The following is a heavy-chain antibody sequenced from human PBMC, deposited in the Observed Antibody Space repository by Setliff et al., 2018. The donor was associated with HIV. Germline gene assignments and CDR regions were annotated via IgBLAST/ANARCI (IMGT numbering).Heavy chain of an antibody. CDR1: GGSISGYF. Sequence: PSETLSLTCTVSGGSISGYFWSWIRQPAGKGLEWIGRTFTSGITNYSPSLKSRVTMPVDTSKNQFSLNLTSVTAADTAVYYCAREPKGGDDRALDYWGQGTLVTVSS. J-gene: IGHJ4*02. CDR2: TFTSGIT. D-gene: IGHD3-16*01. CDR3: AREPKGGDDRALDY. V-gene: IGHV4-4*07.